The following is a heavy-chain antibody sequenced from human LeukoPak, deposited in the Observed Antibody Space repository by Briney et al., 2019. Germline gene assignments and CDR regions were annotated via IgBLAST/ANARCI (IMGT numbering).Heavy chain of an antibody. V-gene: IGHV3-30*02. CDR1: GFIFSTYG. CDR2: IRNDGNNK. J-gene: IGHJ4*02. CDR3: AKGAGDY. Sequence: GGSLRLSCTASGFIFSTYGMHWVRQAPGKGLEWVAFIRNDGNNKYYGDSVKGRFTISRDNSKNTLFLQMNSLRPEDTAVYYCAKGAGDYWGQGTLVTVSS.